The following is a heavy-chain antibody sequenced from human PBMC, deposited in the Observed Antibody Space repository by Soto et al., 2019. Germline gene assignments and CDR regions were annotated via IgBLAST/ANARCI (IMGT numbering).Heavy chain of an antibody. V-gene: IGHV1-3*01. J-gene: IGHJ4*02. CDR3: ARAGPYDFWSGYYTLGFDY. CDR2: INAGNGNT. CDR1: GYTCTSYA. D-gene: IGHD3-3*01. Sequence: ASVTVSCKASGYTCTSYAMHWVRQAPGQRLEWMGWINAGNGNTKYSQKFQGRVTITRDTSASTAYMELSSLRSEDTAVYYCARAGPYDFWSGYYTLGFDYWGQGTLVTVS.